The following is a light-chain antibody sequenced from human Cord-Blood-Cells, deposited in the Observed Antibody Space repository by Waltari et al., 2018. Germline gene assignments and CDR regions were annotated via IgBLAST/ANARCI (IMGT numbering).Light chain of an antibody. V-gene: IGLV2-11*01. CDR1: SRDVGGYKF. J-gene: IGLJ1*01. CDR3: CSYASSYV. Sequence: QSALTQPRSVSGSPAQSLTNPCSGTSRDVGGYKFVSWYRQHPGKAPKLMIYEGSKRPSGVPARFSGSKSGNTASLTISGLQEEDEADYYCCSYASSYVFGTGTKVTVL. CDR2: EGS.